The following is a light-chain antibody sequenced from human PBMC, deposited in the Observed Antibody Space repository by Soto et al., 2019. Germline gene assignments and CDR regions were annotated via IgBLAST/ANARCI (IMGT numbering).Light chain of an antibody. CDR1: QSVSGN. CDR3: QQYNKSPLT. V-gene: IGKV3D-15*01. CDR2: GAS. J-gene: IGKJ4*01. Sequence: EIVMTQSPVTLSVSPGERATLSCRASQSVSGNLAWYQQKPGQAPRLLIYGASTRATGIPARFSGSGAGTESTLTISRLQGEDFVFYYYQQYNKSPLTFGGGTKVEIK.